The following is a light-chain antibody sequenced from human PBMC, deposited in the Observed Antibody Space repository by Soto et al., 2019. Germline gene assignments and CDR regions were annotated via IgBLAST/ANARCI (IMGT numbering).Light chain of an antibody. CDR1: QSISSN. CDR3: QQYDSWPRT. J-gene: IGKJ1*01. V-gene: IGKV3-15*01. CDR2: RAS. Sequence: EIVMTQSPVTLSVSPGERATLSCRASQSISSNLVWYQQKPGQAPRLLIYRASARATGIPARFSGSVSGTEFTLTISSLQSEDLAIYYCQQYDSWPRTFGQGTRVEIK.